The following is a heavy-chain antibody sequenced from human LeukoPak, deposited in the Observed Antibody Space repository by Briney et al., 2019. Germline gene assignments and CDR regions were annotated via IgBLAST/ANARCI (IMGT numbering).Heavy chain of an antibody. D-gene: IGHD3-9*01. CDR3: ARADVDILTAYYYMDV. Sequence: HRASVKVSCKASGYTFTSYDITWVRQAPGQGLEWMGRISAYNGNTNYAQKLQGRVSMTTDTSTSTAYMELRSLRSDDTAVYYCARADVDILTAYYYMDVWGKGTTVTISS. V-gene: IGHV1-18*01. CDR2: ISAYNGNT. J-gene: IGHJ6*03. CDR1: GYTFTSYD.